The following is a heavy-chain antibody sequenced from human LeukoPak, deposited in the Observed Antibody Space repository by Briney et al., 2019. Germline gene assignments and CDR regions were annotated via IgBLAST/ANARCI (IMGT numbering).Heavy chain of an antibody. CDR1: GASITSYY. V-gene: IGHV4-59*01. J-gene: IGHJ4*02. Sequence: SETLSLTCAVSGASITSYYWSWIRQPPGKGLEWIGDISHTGIINYKPSLESRVIISADTARNQFSLKLTSLTAADTAVYYCARFRSAADHPDSWGQGTLVTVSS. D-gene: IGHD1-14*01. CDR3: ARFRSAADHPDS. CDR2: ISHTGII.